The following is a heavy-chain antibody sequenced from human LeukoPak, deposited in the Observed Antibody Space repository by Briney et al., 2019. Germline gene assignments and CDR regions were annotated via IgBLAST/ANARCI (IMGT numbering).Heavy chain of an antibody. CDR3: ARGRGSSYVDY. Sequence: SETLSLTCTVSGGSVSSGSYYWSWIRQPPGKGLEWIGYIYYSGSTNYNPSLKSRVTISVDTSKNQFPLKLSSVTAADTAVYYCARGRGSSYVDYWGQGTLVTVSS. V-gene: IGHV4-61*01. J-gene: IGHJ4*02. CDR2: IYYSGST. CDR1: GGSVSSGSYY. D-gene: IGHD6-6*01.